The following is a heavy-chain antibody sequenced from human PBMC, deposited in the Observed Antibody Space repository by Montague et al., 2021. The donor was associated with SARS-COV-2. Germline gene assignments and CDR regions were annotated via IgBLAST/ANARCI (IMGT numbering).Heavy chain of an antibody. V-gene: IGHV4-39*01. D-gene: IGHD3-3*01. J-gene: IGHJ5*02. Sequence: SETLSLTCTVSGGSISSSSYYWGWIRQPPGKGLEWIGSIYYSGSTYYNPSLKSRVTISVDTSKNQFSLKLSSVTAADTAVYYGARRPPITIFGVVIIGAWFDPWGQGTLVTVSS. CDR1: GGSISSSSYY. CDR3: ARRPPITIFGVVIIGAWFDP. CDR2: IYYSGST.